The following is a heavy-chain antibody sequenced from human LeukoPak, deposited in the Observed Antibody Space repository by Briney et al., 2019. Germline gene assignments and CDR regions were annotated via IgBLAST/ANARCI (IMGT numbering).Heavy chain of an antibody. CDR3: AGVSGSDYEFDY. Sequence: GASVKVSCKASGYTFTSYDINWVRQATGQGLEWMGWMNPNSGNTGYALRFQGRVTMTRNTSISTAYMELSSLRSEDTAVYYCAGVSGSDYEFDYWRQGTLVTVSS. CDR1: GYTFTSYD. D-gene: IGHD1-26*01. J-gene: IGHJ4*02. V-gene: IGHV1-8*01. CDR2: MNPNSGNT.